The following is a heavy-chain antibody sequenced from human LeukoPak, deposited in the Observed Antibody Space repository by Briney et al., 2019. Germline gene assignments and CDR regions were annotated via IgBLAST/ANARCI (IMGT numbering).Heavy chain of an antibody. Sequence: GGSLRLSCAASGFTFSSYGMRWVRQAPGKGLERVAVIWYDGSNKYYADSVKGRFTISRDNSKNTLYLQMNSLRAEDTAVYYCARARDRGVINSFFDYWGQGTLVTVSS. D-gene: IGHD3-10*01. V-gene: IGHV3-33*01. CDR1: GFTFSSYG. CDR2: IWYDGSNK. CDR3: ARARDRGVINSFFDY. J-gene: IGHJ4*02.